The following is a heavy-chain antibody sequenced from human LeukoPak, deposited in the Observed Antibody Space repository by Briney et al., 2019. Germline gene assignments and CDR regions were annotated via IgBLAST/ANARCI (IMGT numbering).Heavy chain of an antibody. J-gene: IGHJ5*02. CDR2: IIPIFGTV. V-gene: IGHV1-69*13. D-gene: IGHD6-19*01. CDR3: ARANSSGWYNWFDP. Sequence: SVKVSYKASGGTFSSYAISWVRQAPGQGLEWMGGIIPIFGTVNYAQKFQGRVTITADESTSTAYMELSSLRSEDTAVYYCARANSSGWYNWFDPWGQGTLVTVSS. CDR1: GGTFSSYA.